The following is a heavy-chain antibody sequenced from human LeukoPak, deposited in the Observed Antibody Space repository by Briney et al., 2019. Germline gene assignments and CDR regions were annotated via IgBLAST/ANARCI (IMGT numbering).Heavy chain of an antibody. V-gene: IGHV3-64*01. J-gene: IGHJ4*02. Sequence: GGSLRLSCAASGFTFSSYAMHWVRQAPGKGLEHVSAISSNGGATYYANSVKGRLTISRDNSKNTLYLQMGSLRAEDMAVYYCAGDSHWNYVNPSPDFWGQGTLVTVSS. D-gene: IGHD1-7*01. CDR2: ISSNGGAT. CDR3: AGDSHWNYVNPSPDF. CDR1: GFTFSSYA.